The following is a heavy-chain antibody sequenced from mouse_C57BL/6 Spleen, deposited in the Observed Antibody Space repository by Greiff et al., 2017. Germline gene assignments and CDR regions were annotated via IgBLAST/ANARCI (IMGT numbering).Heavy chain of an antibody. CDR3: ARRRGSSFYAMDY. J-gene: IGHJ4*01. V-gene: IGHV5-17*01. Sequence: VQLKESGGGLVKPGGSLKLSCAASGFTFSDYGMHWVRQAPEKGLEWVAYISSGSSTIYYADTVKGRFTISRDNAKNTLFLQMTSLRSEDTAMYYCARRRGSSFYAMDYWGQGTSVTVSS. CDR1: GFTFSDYG. CDR2: ISSGSSTI. D-gene: IGHD1-1*01.